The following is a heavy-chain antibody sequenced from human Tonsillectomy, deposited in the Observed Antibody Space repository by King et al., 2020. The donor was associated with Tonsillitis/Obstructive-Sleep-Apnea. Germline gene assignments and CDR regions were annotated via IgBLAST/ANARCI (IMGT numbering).Heavy chain of an antibody. V-gene: IGHV4-59*08. D-gene: IGHD1-26*01. Sequence: QLQESGPGLVKPSETLSLTCTVSGGSIRSYYWSWIRQPPGKGLEWIGYIYYSGSTNYNPSLKSRVTISVDTSKNQFSLKLSSVTAADTAVYYCARHLSPTVGDFDYWGQGTLVTVSS. J-gene: IGHJ4*02. CDR1: GGSIRSYY. CDR2: IYYSGST. CDR3: ARHLSPTVGDFDY.